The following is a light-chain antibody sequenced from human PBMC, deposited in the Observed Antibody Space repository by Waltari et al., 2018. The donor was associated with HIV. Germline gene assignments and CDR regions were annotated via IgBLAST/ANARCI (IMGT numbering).Light chain of an antibody. CDR1: SSDVGGYNF. Sequence: QSALTQPPSASGSPGQSVTISCTGTSSDVGGYNFVSWYQQHPGKAPKLMIFEVTKRPSGFPARFSGSNTGNTASLTVSGLQADDEADYYCSSYAGGNNLVFGGGTKLTVL. CDR3: SSYAGGNNLV. J-gene: IGLJ2*01. V-gene: IGLV2-8*01. CDR2: EVT.